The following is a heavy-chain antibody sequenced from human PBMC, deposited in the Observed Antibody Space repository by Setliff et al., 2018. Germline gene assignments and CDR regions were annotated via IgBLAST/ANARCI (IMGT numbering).Heavy chain of an antibody. V-gene: IGHV3-21*01. J-gene: IGHJ4*01. CDR3: ARDGNNWNDLDY. CDR2: ISRSSTYI. D-gene: IGHD1-20*01. Sequence: PSETLSLTCTVSGGSISSGSYYWSWVRQAPGKGLEWVSSISRSSTYIHYADSVKGRFTISRDNAKNSLYLQMNSLRVEDTALYYCARDGNNWNDLDYWGHGTLVTVSS. CDR1: GGSISSGSYY.